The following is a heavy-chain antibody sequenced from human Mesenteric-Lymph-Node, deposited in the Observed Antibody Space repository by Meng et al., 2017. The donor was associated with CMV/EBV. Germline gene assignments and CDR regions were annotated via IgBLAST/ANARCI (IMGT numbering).Heavy chain of an antibody. Sequence: SETLSLTCTVSGGSISSSSLYWAWIRQPPGKGLEWIGSIHHSGSTHHNPSLRSRVTISVDTSKNQFSLQLNSVTPEDTAVYYCARDSSKRFWFDPWGQGTLVTVSS. V-gene: IGHV4-39*02. J-gene: IGHJ5*02. CDR3: ARDSSKRFWFDP. CDR1: GGSISSSSLY. CDR2: IHHSGST. D-gene: IGHD5-24*01.